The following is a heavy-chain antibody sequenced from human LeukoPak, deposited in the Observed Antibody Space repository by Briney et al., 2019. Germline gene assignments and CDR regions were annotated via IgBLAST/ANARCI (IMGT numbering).Heavy chain of an antibody. J-gene: IGHJ4*02. V-gene: IGHV1-2*06. CDR3: AREKYDGKSWDS. CDR1: GYAFTGYY. D-gene: IGHD4-23*01. CDR2: INPNSGGT. Sequence: ASVKVSCKASGYAFTGYYIHWVRQAPGQGLEWMGRINPNSGGTNYAQNFQGRVTMTRDTSISTAYMELTRLRSDDTAEYYCAREKYDGKSWDSWGQGTLVTVSS.